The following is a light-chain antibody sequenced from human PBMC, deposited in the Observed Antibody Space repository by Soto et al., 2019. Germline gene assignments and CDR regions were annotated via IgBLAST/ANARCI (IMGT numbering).Light chain of an antibody. J-gene: IGKJ4*01. Sequence: EIVMTQSPATLSVSPGERAALSCRASQNVNSNLAWYQQKPAQAPRLLIYGASTRATGIPARFSGSGSGTDFTLTIRNLHSEEFAVYYWQQYNNWPLTFGGGAKVEIK. V-gene: IGKV3-15*01. CDR1: QNVNSN. CDR2: GAS. CDR3: QQYNNWPLT.